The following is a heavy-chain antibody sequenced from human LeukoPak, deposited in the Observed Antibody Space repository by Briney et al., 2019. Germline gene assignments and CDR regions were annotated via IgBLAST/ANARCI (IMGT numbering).Heavy chain of an antibody. J-gene: IGHJ1*01. D-gene: IGHD2-21*02. V-gene: IGHV5-51*01. CDR1: GYTFTTYW. CDR2: IYPGDSDT. Sequence: GESLNISCQGSGYTFTTYWIGWVRQMPGRGLEWMGIIYPGDSDTRYSPSFQGQVTISADKSINTAYLQWSSLKASDTAMYYCARSPCGGDCYSGHFQHWGQGTLVTVSS. CDR3: ARSPCGGDCYSGHFQH.